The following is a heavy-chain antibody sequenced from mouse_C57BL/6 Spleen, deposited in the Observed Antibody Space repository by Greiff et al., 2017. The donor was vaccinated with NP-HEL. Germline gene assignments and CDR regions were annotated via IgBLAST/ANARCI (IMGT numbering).Heavy chain of an antibody. J-gene: IGHJ2*01. CDR2: IYPRSGNT. CDR1: GYTFTSYG. CDR3: ARCGGSGSAYDY. Sequence: QVQLQQSGAELARPGASVKLSCKASGYTFTSYGISWVKQRTGQGLEWIGEIYPRSGNTYYIEKFKGKATLTADKSSSTAYLELRSLTSEDSAVYSCARCGGSGSAYDYWGPGTTLTVSS. V-gene: IGHV1-81*01. D-gene: IGHD1-1*01.